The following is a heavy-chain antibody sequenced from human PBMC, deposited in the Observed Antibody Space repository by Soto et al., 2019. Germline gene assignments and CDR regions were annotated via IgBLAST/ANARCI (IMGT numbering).Heavy chain of an antibody. CDR2: LYSGGST. D-gene: IGHD1-20*01. CDR3: ARDITPYNWNAPSGGSI. Sequence: EVQLVESGGGLVQPGGSLRLSCAASGFTVSSNYMSWVRQAPGKGLEWVSVLYSGGSTYYADSVKGRFTSSRDNSKNTLYLQMTSLRAEDTAVYYCARDITPYNWNAPSGGSIWGQGTMVTVSS. CDR1: GFTVSSNY. J-gene: IGHJ3*02. V-gene: IGHV3-66*01.